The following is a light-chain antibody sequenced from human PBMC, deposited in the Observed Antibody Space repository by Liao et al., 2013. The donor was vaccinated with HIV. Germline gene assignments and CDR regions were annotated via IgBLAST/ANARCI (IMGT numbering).Light chain of an antibody. CDR1: KLGDKY. CDR2: QDN. CDR3: QAWDSSTVV. Sequence: SYELTQPPSVSVSPGQTASITCSGDKLGDKYACWYQQKPGQSPVLVIYQDNKRPSGIPERFSGSSSGNTATLTISGTQGMDEADYYCQAWDSSTVVFGGGTKLTVL. J-gene: IGLJ3*02. V-gene: IGLV3-1*01.